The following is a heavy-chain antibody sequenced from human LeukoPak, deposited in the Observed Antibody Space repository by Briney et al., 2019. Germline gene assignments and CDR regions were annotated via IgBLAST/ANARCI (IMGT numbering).Heavy chain of an antibody. V-gene: IGHV1-2*06. Sequence: ASVKVSCKASGYTFTGYYMHWVRQAPGQGLEWMGRINPNSGGTNYAQKFQGRVTMTRDTSISTAYMELSRLRSDDTAVYYRAREIAAAGTTFGFDPWGQGTLVTVSS. D-gene: IGHD6-13*01. CDR3: AREIAAAGTTFGFDP. CDR2: INPNSGGT. CDR1: GYTFTGYY. J-gene: IGHJ5*02.